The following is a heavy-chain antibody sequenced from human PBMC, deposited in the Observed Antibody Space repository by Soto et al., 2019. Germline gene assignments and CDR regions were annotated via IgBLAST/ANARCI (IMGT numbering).Heavy chain of an antibody. CDR3: ARVFLCSSTSCYAYYYYMDV. CDR2: ISSSSSTI. Sequence: GGSLRLSCAASGFTFSSYSMNWVRQAPGKGLEWVSYISSSSSTIYYADSVKGRFTISRDNAKNSLYLQMNSLRAEDTAVYYCARVFLCSSTSCYAYYYYMDVWGKGTTVTVSS. V-gene: IGHV3-48*01. D-gene: IGHD2-2*01. J-gene: IGHJ6*03. CDR1: GFTFSSYS.